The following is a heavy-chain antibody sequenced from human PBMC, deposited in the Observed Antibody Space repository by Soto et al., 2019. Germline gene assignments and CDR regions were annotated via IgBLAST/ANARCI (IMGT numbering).Heavy chain of an antibody. D-gene: IGHD6-19*01. CDR2: INPNSGGT. CDR3: ARERVAGIYYFDY. V-gene: IGHV1-2*04. Sequence: ASVKVSCKASGYTFTVYYMHWVRQAPGQGLEWMGWINPNSGGTNYAQKFQGWVTMTRDTSISTAYMELSRLRSDDTAVYYCARERVAGIYYFDYWGQGTLVTVSS. CDR1: GYTFTVYY. J-gene: IGHJ4*02.